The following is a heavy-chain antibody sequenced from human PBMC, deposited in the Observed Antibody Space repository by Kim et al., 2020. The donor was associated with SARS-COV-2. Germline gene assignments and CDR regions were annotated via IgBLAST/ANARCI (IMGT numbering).Heavy chain of an antibody. CDR3: ARDSLNWNCRINY. V-gene: IGHV1-2*06. Sequence: ASVKVSCKASGYTFTAYFLHWVRQAPGQGLDWMGRINPHSGDTNYAQKFQGRVTMTRDTSISTAYMQLSSLTSDDTAVYYCARDSLNWNCRINYWGQGTLVTVSS. D-gene: IGHD1-7*01. CDR2: INPHSGDT. CDR1: GYTFTAYF. J-gene: IGHJ4*02.